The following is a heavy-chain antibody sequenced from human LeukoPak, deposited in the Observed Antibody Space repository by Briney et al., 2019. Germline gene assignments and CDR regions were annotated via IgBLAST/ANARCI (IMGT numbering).Heavy chain of an antibody. D-gene: IGHD7-27*01. V-gene: IGHV4-59*01. CDR2: IYYSGST. Sequence: RASETLSLTCTVSGGSISSYYWSWIRQPPGKGLEWIGYIYYSGSTNYNPSLKSRVTISVDTSKNQFSLKLNSVTAADTAVYYCARSLGHHDYWGQGTLVTVSS. J-gene: IGHJ4*02. CDR1: GGSISSYY. CDR3: ARSLGHHDY.